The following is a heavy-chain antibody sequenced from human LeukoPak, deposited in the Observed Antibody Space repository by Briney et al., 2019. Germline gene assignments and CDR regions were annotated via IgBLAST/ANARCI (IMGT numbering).Heavy chain of an antibody. CDR3: ARRLAAGTSDAFDI. D-gene: IGHD6-13*01. J-gene: IGHJ3*02. V-gene: IGHV1-8*01. CDR1: GYTFTSYD. Sequence: ASVKVSCKASGYTFTSYDINWVRQATGQGLEWMGWMNPNSGNTGYAQKFQGRVTMTRDMSTSTVYMELSSLRSEDTAVYYCARRLAAGTSDAFDIWGQGTMVTVSS. CDR2: MNPNSGNT.